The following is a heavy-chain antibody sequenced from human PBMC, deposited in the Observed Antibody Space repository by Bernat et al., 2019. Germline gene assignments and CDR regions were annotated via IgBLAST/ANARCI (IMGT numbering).Heavy chain of an antibody. D-gene: IGHD6-6*01. CDR3: AKDGAARPWPRFDY. CDR2: ISHDGST. CDR1: GFIFSSNA. J-gene: IGHJ4*02. Sequence: EVQLLESGGGLVQPGGSLRLSCAASGFIFSSNAMSWVRQAPEKGLEWVSTISHDGSTYYADSVKGRFTISKDNSKNTLYLQMDRLRAEDTAVYYCAKDGAARPWPRFDYWGEGTLITVSS. V-gene: IGHV3-23*01.